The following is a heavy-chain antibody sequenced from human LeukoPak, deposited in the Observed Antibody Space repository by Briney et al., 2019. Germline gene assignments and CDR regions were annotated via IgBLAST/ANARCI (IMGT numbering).Heavy chain of an antibody. D-gene: IGHD3-22*01. CDR2: IYTTGKT. V-gene: IGHV4-4*07. J-gene: IGHJ4*02. Sequence: SETPSLTCTVSSGSINSYDWAWVRQPAGRGLEWIGRIYTTGKTDYNPSLKSRLTMSVDTSKRQFSLNLTSVTAADTAIYFCARHGYNASHYFIDFGSQGTLVTVSS. CDR1: SGSINSYD. CDR3: ARHGYNASHYFIDF.